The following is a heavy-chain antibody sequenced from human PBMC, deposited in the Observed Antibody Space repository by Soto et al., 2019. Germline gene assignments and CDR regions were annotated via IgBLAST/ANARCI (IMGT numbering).Heavy chain of an antibody. J-gene: IGHJ2*01. V-gene: IGHV4-34*01. D-gene: IGHD6-13*01. Sequence: QVHLQQWGAGLLKPSETLSLTCGVNGGSFSGYFWSWIRQPPGKGLEWIGEINRSGATNYNPSLKSRISLSVDASKNQISLNLSSVTAADSAVYCCARGLILAVAGKKRSWYLDLWGRGTLVTVSS. CDR3: ARGLILAVAGKKRSWYLDL. CDR1: GGSFSGYF. CDR2: INRSGAT.